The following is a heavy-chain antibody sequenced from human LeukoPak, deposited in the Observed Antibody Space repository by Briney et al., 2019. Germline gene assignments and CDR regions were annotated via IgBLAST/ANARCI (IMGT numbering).Heavy chain of an antibody. D-gene: IGHD3-10*01. V-gene: IGHV1-69*01. J-gene: IGHJ4*02. CDR3: ARDDRLWFGD. CDR2: IIPISGTA. CDR1: GGTFSSYA. Sequence: GSSVRVSCKASGGTFSSYAISWVRQAPGQGGEWRGGIIPISGTANYAQKFQGRVTITADESTSTAYMELSSLRSEDTAVYYCARDDRLWFGDWGQGPLVTVSS.